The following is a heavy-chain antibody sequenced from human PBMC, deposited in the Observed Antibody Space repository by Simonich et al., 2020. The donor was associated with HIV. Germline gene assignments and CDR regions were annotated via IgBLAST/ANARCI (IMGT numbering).Heavy chain of an antibody. CDR1: GYTFTDNP. CDR3: AREGAMLDDAFDV. Sequence: QVQLVQSGAEVKNPGASVKVSCKASGYTFTDNPMHWVRQAPGQGLEWMGVINPKSGGADYAQNFKGRVTMTRDTSMSTAYMELSSLTSDDTAVYFCAREGAMLDDAFDVWGQGTMLTVSS. V-gene: IGHV1-2*02. CDR2: INPKSGGA. J-gene: IGHJ3*01. D-gene: IGHD3-10*02.